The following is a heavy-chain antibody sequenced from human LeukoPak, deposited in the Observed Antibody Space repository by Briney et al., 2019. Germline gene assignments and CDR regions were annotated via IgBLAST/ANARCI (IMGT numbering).Heavy chain of an antibody. J-gene: IGHJ4*02. D-gene: IGHD6-19*01. V-gene: IGHV3-30*18. CDR1: GFTFSSYG. CDR2: ISYDGSNK. Sequence: PGRSLRLSCAASGFTFSSYGMHWVRQAPGKGLEWVAVISYDGSNKYYADSVKGRFTISRDNSKNTLYLQMNSLRAEDTAVYYCAKSGSGLDYWGQETLVTVSS. CDR3: AKSGSGLDY.